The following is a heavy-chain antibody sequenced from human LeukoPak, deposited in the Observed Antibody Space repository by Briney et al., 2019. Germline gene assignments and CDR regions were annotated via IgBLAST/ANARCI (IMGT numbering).Heavy chain of an antibody. V-gene: IGHV3-53*01. CDR2: IYSGGST. Sequence: PGGSLRLSCAASGFTVSSNYMSWVRQAPGKGLEWVSVIYSGGSTYYADSVKGRFTISRDNSKNTLYLQMNSLRAEDTAVYYCAKDIVVVPAASFDYWGQGTLVTVSS. D-gene: IGHD2-2*01. J-gene: IGHJ4*02. CDR1: GFTVSSNY. CDR3: AKDIVVVPAASFDY.